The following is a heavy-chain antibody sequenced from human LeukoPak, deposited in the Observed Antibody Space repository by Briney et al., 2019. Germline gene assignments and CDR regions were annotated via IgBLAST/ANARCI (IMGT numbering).Heavy chain of an antibody. CDR2: ISYDGSNK. J-gene: IGHJ4*02. V-gene: IGHV3-30-3*01. CDR3: ASPGPYGSGSYFDY. Sequence: QPGRSLRLSCAASGFTFSSYAMHWVRQAPGKGLERVAVISYDGSNKYYAASVKGRFTISRDNSKNTLYLQMNSLRAEDTAVYYCASPGPYGSGSYFDYWGQGTLVTVSS. D-gene: IGHD3-10*01. CDR1: GFTFSSYA.